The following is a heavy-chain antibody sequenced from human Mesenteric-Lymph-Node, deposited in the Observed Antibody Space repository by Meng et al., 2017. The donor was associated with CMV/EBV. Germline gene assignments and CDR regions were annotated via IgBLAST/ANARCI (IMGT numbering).Heavy chain of an antibody. D-gene: IGHD2-15*01. CDR1: GYTFTDYY. V-gene: IGHV1-2*02. CDR3: ARDHLDTRGYDY. Sequence: ASVTVSCKTSGYTFTDYYLQWVRQAPGQGLEWMGYVNPINGDTDYAQKFRGRVTMTTDTSTSMAYMELSSLRSEDTAVYYCARDHLDTRGYDYWGQGTLVTVSS. CDR2: VNPINGDT. J-gene: IGHJ4*02.